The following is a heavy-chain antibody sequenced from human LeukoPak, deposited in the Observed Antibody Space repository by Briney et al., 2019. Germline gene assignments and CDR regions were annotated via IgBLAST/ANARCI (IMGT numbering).Heavy chain of an antibody. J-gene: IGHJ4*02. CDR3: ARHPRTFGDVPQDY. Sequence: SETLSLTCAVYGGSFSGYYWSWIRQPPGKGLEWIGEINHSGSTNYNPSLKSRVTISVDTSKNQFSLKLSSVTAADTAIYYCARHPRTFGDVPQDYWGQGTLVTVSS. CDR1: GGSFSGYY. CDR2: INHSGST. D-gene: IGHD3-10*01. V-gene: IGHV4-34*01.